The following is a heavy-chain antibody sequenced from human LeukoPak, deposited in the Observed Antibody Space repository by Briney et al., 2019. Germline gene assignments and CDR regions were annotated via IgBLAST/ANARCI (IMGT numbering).Heavy chain of an antibody. V-gene: IGHV1-69*05. CDR1: GGTFSINA. CDR2: IIPMSETP. Sequence: SVKVSCKASGGTFSINAITWVRQAPGQGPEWMGGIIPMSETPKYTQKFQGRVTITTDESTNTAYMELSSLRSEDTAVYYCARDKNSGECVSNSCYGVWPLDIWGQGTMVTVSS. CDR3: ARDKNSGECVSNSCYGVWPLDI. J-gene: IGHJ3*02. D-gene: IGHD2-2*01.